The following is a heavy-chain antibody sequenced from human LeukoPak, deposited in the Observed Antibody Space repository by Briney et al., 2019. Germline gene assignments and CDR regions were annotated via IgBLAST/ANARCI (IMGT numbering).Heavy chain of an antibody. J-gene: IGHJ4*02. V-gene: IGHV3-21*01. CDR2: ISSSSSYI. CDR1: GFTFSSYS. D-gene: IGHD6-19*01. CDR3: ARESRYSSGWYSVYLDY. Sequence: PGGSLRLSCAASGFTFSSYSMYWVRQAPGKGLDWVSSISSSSSYIYYADSVKGRFTISRDNAKNSLYLQMNSLRAEDTAVYYCARESRYSSGWYSVYLDYWGQGTLVTVSS.